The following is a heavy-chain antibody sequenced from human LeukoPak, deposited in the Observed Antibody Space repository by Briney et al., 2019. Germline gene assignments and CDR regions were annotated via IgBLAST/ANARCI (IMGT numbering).Heavy chain of an antibody. D-gene: IGHD4-17*01. CDR2: INPNSGGT. J-gene: IGHJ2*01. CDR3: ARGGSTVTTARNWYFDL. CDR1: GYTFTGYY. V-gene: IGHV1-2*02. Sequence: ASVKVSCKASGYTFTGYYMHWVRQAPGQGLEWMGWINPNSGGTNCAQKFQGRVTMTRDTSISTAYMELSRLRSDDTAVYYCARGGSTVTTARNWYFDLWGRGTLVTVSS.